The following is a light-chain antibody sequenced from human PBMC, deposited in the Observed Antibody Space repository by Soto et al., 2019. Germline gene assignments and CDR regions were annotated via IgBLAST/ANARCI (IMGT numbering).Light chain of an antibody. V-gene: IGKV3-20*01. Sequence: EIVLTQSPGTLSLSPGERATLSCRASQSVSSSYLVWYQQKPGQAPRLLIHGASSRATGIPDRFSGSGSGTDFTLTISRLEPEDFAVYYCHQYGSSPQTFGQGTKVEI. CDR2: GAS. J-gene: IGKJ1*01. CDR3: HQYGSSPQT. CDR1: QSVSSSY.